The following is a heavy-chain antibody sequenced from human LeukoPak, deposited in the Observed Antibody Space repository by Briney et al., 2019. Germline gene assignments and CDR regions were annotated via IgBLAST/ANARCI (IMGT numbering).Heavy chain of an antibody. D-gene: IGHD3-16*02. V-gene: IGHV4-38-2*02. J-gene: IGHJ4*02. CDR1: GYSISSGYY. CDR3: ARQKLEADYVWGSYRYMFSGFDY. CDR2: IYHSGST. Sequence: SETLSLTCTVSGYSISSGYYWGWIRQPPGKELEWIGSIYHSGSTYYNPSLKSRVTISVDTSKNQFSLKLSSVTAADTAVYYCARQKLEADYVWGSYRYMFSGFDYWGQGTLVTVSS.